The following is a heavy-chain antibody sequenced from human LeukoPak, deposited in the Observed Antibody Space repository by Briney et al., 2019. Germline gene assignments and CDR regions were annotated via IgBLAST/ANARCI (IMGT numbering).Heavy chain of an antibody. D-gene: IGHD2-2*01. CDR1: GFTVSSNY. J-gene: IGHJ4*02. V-gene: IGHV3-66*01. Sequence: GGSLRLSCAASGFTVSSNYMSWVRQAPGKGLEWVSVIYNGGSTFYADSVKGRFTISRDNSKNTLYLQMNSLRAEDTAVYYYARDSYRYYFDYWGQGTLVTVSS. CDR3: ARDSYRYYFDY. CDR2: IYNGGST.